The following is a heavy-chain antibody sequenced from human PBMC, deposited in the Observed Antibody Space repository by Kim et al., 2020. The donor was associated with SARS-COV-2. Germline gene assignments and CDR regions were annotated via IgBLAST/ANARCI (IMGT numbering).Heavy chain of an antibody. Sequence: GGSLRLSCAASGFIFSDYSMNWVRQAPGKGLEWVSSIARGGNYIYYADSVKGRFTISRDNAKNSLYLQVKSLRAEDTAVYYCAREAYYYPTGSPWGYLDCWGQGSLVTVSS. CDR3: AREAYYYPTGSPWGYLDC. V-gene: IGHV3-21*01. J-gene: IGHJ4*02. CDR1: GFIFSDYS. D-gene: IGHD3-10*01. CDR2: IARGGNYI.